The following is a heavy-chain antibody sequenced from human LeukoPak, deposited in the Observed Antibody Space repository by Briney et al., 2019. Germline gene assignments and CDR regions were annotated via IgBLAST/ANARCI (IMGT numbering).Heavy chain of an antibody. CDR1: GFTFSSYA. CDR2: ISFSGTNT. V-gene: IGHV3-21*04. D-gene: IGHD6-19*01. J-gene: IGHJ4*02. CDR3: ARDRGAVTGQYFDY. Sequence: GGSLRLSCAASGFTFSSYAMSWVRQAPGKGLEWVSAISFSGTNTYYADSVKGRFTISRDNAKNSLYLQMNSLRVEDTVVYYCARDRGAVTGQYFDYWGQGTLVTVSS.